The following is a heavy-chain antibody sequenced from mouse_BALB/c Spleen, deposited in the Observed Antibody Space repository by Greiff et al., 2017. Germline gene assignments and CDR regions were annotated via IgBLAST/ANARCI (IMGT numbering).Heavy chain of an antibody. Sequence: EVQLQQSGTVLARPGASVKMSCKASGYSFTSYWMHWVKQRPGQGLEWIGAIYPGNSDTSYNQKFKGKAKLTAVTSASTAYMELSSLTNEDSAVYYCTRSGTTATWFAYWGQGTLVTVSA. CDR2: IYPGNSDT. J-gene: IGHJ3*01. D-gene: IGHD1-2*01. CDR1: GYSFTSYW. CDR3: TRSGTTATWFAY. V-gene: IGHV1-5*01.